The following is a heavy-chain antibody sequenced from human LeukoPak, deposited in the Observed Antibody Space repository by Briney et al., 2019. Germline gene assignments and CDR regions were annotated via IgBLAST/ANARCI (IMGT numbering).Heavy chain of an antibody. J-gene: IGHJ5*02. Sequence: ASVKVSCKASGYTFTGYFMHWVRQAPGQGLEWMGRINSNTGGTTYAQKFQGRVTMTRDTSITTAHMELSRLKSDDTAVYYCARGQPYGDYNWFDLWGQGVLVTVSS. CDR2: INSNTGGT. V-gene: IGHV1-2*06. CDR3: ARGQPYGDYNWFDL. D-gene: IGHD4-17*01. CDR1: GYTFTGYF.